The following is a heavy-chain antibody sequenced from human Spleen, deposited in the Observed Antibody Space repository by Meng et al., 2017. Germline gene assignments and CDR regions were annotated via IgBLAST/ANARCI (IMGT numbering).Heavy chain of an antibody. CDR3: ARDSSSWHDAFDI. V-gene: IGHV3-69-1*02. D-gene: IGHD6-13*01. CDR2: ISSSSSI. Sequence: GESLKISCAASGFTFSDYYMNWVRQAPGKGLEWVSSISSSSSIYYADSVKGRFTISRDNAKNSLYLQMNSLRAEDTAVYYCARDSSSWHDAFDIWGQGTMVTVSS. CDR1: GFTFSDYY. J-gene: IGHJ3*02.